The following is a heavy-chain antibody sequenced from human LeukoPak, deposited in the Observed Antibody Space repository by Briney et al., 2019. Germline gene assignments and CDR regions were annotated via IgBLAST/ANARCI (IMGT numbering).Heavy chain of an antibody. Sequence: ASVKVPCKASGHTFTGYYMHWVRQAPAQGLDWMGWINPNSGGTNYAQKFQGRVTMTRDTSISTAYMELSRLRSDDTAVYYCATAFKYGSGSYYFDYWGQGTLVTVSS. CDR1: GHTFTGYY. CDR2: INPNSGGT. D-gene: IGHD3-10*01. CDR3: ATAFKYGSGSYYFDY. V-gene: IGHV1-2*02. J-gene: IGHJ4*02.